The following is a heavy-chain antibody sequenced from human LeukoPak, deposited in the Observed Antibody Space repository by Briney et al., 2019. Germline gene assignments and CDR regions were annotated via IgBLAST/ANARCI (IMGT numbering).Heavy chain of an antibody. Sequence: GESLKISCKGSGYSFTSYWIGWVRQMPGKGLEWMGITYPGDSDTRYSPSFQGQVTISADKSISTAYLQWSSLKASDTAMYYCARHYKQDSIPYYYYYMDVWGKGTTVTVSS. J-gene: IGHJ6*03. V-gene: IGHV5-51*01. CDR3: ARHYKQDSIPYYYYYMDV. CDR1: GYSFTSYW. CDR2: TYPGDSDT. D-gene: IGHD2-2*02.